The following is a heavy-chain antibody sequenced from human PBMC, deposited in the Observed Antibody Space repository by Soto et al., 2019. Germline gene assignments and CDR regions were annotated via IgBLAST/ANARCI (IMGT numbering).Heavy chain of an antibody. CDR2: IYSGDAT. CDR3: ARPTSSGFIYF. J-gene: IGHJ4*02. D-gene: IGHD3-22*01. V-gene: IGHV3-53*01. Sequence: VESLVLSCVASGFSVSSNYMGWVRQAPGKGPEWVSGIYSGDATFYADSVKGRFTISKDNSMNTLYLQMDSLRVEDTAVYYCARPTSSGFIYFWGQGTLVTVSS. CDR1: GFSVSSNY.